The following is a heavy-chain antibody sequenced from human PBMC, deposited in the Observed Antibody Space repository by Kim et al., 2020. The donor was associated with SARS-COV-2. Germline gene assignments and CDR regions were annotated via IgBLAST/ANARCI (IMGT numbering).Heavy chain of an antibody. J-gene: IGHJ4*02. CDR3: ATLIFGVVITPQLDY. Sequence: GGSLRLSCAASGFTFSSYSMNWVRQAPGKGLEWVSSISISSSYIYYADSVKGRFTISRDNAKNSLYLQMNSLRAEDTAVYYCATLIFGVVITPQLDYWGQGTLVTVSS. D-gene: IGHD3-3*01. CDR1: GFTFSSYS. CDR2: ISISSSYI. V-gene: IGHV3-21*01.